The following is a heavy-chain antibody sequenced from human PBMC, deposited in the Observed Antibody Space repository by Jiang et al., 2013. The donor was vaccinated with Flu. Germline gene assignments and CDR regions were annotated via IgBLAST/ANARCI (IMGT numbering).Heavy chain of an antibody. J-gene: IGHJ4*02. CDR2: INPSGGST. CDR3: ARFSGRRQLGAPFDY. Sequence: GYTFTSYYMHWVRQAPGQGLEWMGIINPSGGSTSYAQKFQGRVTMTRDTSTSTVYMELSSLRSEDTAVYYCARFSGRRQLGAPFDYWGQGTLVTVSS. CDR1: GYTFTSYY. D-gene: IGHD6-6*01. V-gene: IGHV1-46*03.